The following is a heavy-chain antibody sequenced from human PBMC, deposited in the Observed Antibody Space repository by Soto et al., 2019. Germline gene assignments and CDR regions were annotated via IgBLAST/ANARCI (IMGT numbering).Heavy chain of an antibody. D-gene: IGHD3-22*01. J-gene: IGHJ4*02. Sequence: TLSLTCTVSGGSISSYYWSWILQPPGKGLEWIGYIYYSGSTNYNPSLKSRVTISVDTSKNQFSLKLSSVTAADTAVYYCAGGLDYYDSSGYLDYCGQGTLVTVSS. V-gene: IGHV4-59*01. CDR3: AGGLDYYDSSGYLDY. CDR1: GGSISSYY. CDR2: IYYSGST.